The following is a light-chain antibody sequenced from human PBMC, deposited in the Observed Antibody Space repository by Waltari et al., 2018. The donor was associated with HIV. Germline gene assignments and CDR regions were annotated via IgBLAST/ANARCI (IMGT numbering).Light chain of an antibody. CDR3: QSYNAAPFT. CDR1: QGISNH. V-gene: IGKV1-27*01. CDR2: AAS. J-gene: IGKJ3*01. Sequence: DIQMTQSPSSLSASVGDRVTITCRASQGISNHLAWYQHRPGKAPKFLIYAASTLQSGVPSRFSGSGSATDFTLTIRSLQPEDVGTYYCQSYNAAPFTFGPGTKLDLK.